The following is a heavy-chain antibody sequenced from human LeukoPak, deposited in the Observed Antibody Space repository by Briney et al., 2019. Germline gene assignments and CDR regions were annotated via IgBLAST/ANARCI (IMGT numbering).Heavy chain of an antibody. CDR2: ISAYNGNT. V-gene: IGHV1-18*01. CDR1: GYTFTSYG. J-gene: IGHJ4*02. Sequence: ASVKVSCKASGYTFTSYGISWVRQAPGQGLEWMGWISAYNGNTNYAQKLQGRVTMTRNTSISTAYMELSSLRSEDTAVYYCARVGLWFGEPAPDYWGQGTLVTVSS. CDR3: ARVGLWFGEPAPDY. D-gene: IGHD3-10*01.